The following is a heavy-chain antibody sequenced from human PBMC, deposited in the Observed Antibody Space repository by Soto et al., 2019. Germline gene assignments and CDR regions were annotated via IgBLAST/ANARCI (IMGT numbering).Heavy chain of an antibody. CDR2: FDPEDGET. J-gene: IGHJ4*02. V-gene: IGHV1-24*01. Sequence: QVQLVQSGAEVKKPGASVKVSCXVSGXXXTELSMHWVRQAPGXGLEWMGGFDPEDGETIYAQKFQGRVTMTEDTSTDTAYMELSSLRSEDTAVXXCATXXGPXYYFDYWGQGTLVTVSS. CDR3: ATXXGPXYYFDY. CDR1: GXXXTELS.